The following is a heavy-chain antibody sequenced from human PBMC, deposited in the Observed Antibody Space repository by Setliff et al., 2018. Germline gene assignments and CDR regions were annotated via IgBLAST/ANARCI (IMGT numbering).Heavy chain of an antibody. J-gene: IGHJ4*02. CDR3: ARQDTAMSRPRGYFDY. D-gene: IGHD5-18*01. CDR1: GFIFKSYS. Sequence: PGGSLRLSCSASGFIFKSYSMNWVRQAPGKGLEWVANIKQDVSEKDYVDSVKGRFTISRDNAKNSLYLQMNSLRAEDTAVYYCARQDTAMSRPRGYFDYWGQGTLVTVSS. V-gene: IGHV3-7*01. CDR2: IKQDVSEK.